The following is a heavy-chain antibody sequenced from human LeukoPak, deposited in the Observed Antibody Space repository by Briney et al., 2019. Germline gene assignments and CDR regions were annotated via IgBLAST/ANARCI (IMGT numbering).Heavy chain of an antibody. V-gene: IGHV1-69*04. D-gene: IGHD3-22*01. CDR1: GCTFSSYA. CDR2: IIPILGIA. J-gene: IGHJ3*02. Sequence: SVKVSCKASGCTFSSYAISWVRQAPGQGLEWMGRIIPILGIANKAQKFQGRVTITADKSTRTAYMELSSLRSEDPAVYYCASGKITMIVAVTSAAFTIWGQGTMATVSS. CDR3: ASGKITMIVAVTSAAFTI.